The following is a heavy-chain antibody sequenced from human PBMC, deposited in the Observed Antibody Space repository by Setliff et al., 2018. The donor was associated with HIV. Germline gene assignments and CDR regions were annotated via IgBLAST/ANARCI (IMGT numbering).Heavy chain of an antibody. D-gene: IGHD3-10*01. V-gene: IGHV3-15*01. CDR3: TRGGFGDFYYYYMDV. Sequence: GGSLRLSCAASGFTFTNAWMTWVRQAPGKGLEWLAFIKSKSYGGTTEYAASVKGRFNISRDDSISTTYLEMNSLKTGDTAVYYCTRGGFGDFYYYYMDVWGKGTTVTVSS. J-gene: IGHJ6*03. CDR1: GFTFTNAW. CDR2: IKSKSYGGTT.